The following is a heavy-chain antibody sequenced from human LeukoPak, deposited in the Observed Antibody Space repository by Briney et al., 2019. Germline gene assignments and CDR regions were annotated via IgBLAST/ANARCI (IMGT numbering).Heavy chain of an antibody. Sequence: GGSLRLSCAASGFDFSSSWMSWVRQAPGTGLEWVANIKQDGSEKHFADSVKGRFTISRDNAENSLYLQMNSLRAEDTAMYYCARGTIAAPGTDYWGQGTLVTVSS. V-gene: IGHV3-7*01. CDR3: ARGTIAAPGTDY. CDR2: IKQDGSEK. CDR1: GFDFSSSW. D-gene: IGHD6-13*01. J-gene: IGHJ4*02.